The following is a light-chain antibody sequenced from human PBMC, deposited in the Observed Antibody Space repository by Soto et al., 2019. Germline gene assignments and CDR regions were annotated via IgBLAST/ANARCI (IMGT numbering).Light chain of an antibody. J-gene: IGLJ2*01. CDR1: SSDVGGYNY. Sequence: QAVVTQPASVSGSPGQSITISCTGTSSDVGGYNYVSWYQQHPGKAPKLMIYEVSNRPSGVSNRFSGSKSGNTASVTISGLQAEDEADYYCSSYTSSSTVVFGGGTKLTVL. CDR3: SSYTSSSTVV. V-gene: IGLV2-14*01. CDR2: EVS.